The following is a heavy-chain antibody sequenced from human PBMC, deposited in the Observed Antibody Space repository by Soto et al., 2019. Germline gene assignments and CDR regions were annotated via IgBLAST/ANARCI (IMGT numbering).Heavy chain of an antibody. CDR2: ISHSGST. J-gene: IGHJ4*02. Sequence: QLQLQESGSGLVKPSQTLSLTCAVSGGSTSSGGYSWSWLRQPPGKGLEWIGYISHSGSTYYNPALESRVHVAVDTSKNQFSWRLCSVTAADTAVYYCARGGRLPDSWGQGPLVTVSS. V-gene: IGHV4-30-2*01. CDR3: ARGGRLPDS. D-gene: IGHD5-18*01. CDR1: GGSTSSGGYS.